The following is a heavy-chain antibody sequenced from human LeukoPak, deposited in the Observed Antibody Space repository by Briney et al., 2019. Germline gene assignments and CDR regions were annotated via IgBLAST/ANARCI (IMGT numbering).Heavy chain of an antibody. V-gene: IGHV4-4*07. CDR2: IYTSGST. CDR1: GGSISIYY. Sequence: SETLSLTCTGSGGSISIYYWSWIRQPAGKGLEWIGRIYTSGSTNYNPSLKSRVTMSVDTSTNQFSLKLSSVTAADTAVYYCAREDSGYYYYGMDVWGQGTTVTVSS. D-gene: IGHD1-26*01. CDR3: AREDSGYYYYGMDV. J-gene: IGHJ6*02.